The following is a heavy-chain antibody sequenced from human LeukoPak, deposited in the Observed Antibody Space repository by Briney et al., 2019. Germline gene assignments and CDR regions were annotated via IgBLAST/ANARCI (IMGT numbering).Heavy chain of an antibody. Sequence: SVKVSCKASGGTFSSYAISWVRQAPGQGLEWMGGIIPIFGTANYAQKFQGRVTITTDESTSTAYMELSSLRSEDTAVYYCARDSCGGDCCLDYSGQGTLVTVSS. J-gene: IGHJ4*02. CDR2: IIPIFGTA. V-gene: IGHV1-69*05. CDR1: GGTFSSYA. CDR3: ARDSCGGDCCLDY. D-gene: IGHD2-21*02.